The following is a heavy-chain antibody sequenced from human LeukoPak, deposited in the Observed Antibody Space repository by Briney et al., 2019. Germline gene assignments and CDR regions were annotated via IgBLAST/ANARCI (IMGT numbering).Heavy chain of an antibody. CDR1: GFTFSSFW. D-gene: IGHD3-16*01. CDR2: IKPDESET. Sequence: AGGSLRLSCVASGFTFSSFWMSWLRQAPGKGLEWVANIKPDESETHYVDSVRGRFTISRDNAKNFLYLQMNSLRAEDTAVYYCANYHYRSGSFAFDTWGQGTKVTVSS. J-gene: IGHJ3*02. V-gene: IGHV3-7*01. CDR3: ANYHYRSGSFAFDT.